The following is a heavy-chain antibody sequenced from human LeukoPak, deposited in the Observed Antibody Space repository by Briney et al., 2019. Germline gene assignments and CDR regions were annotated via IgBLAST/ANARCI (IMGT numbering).Heavy chain of an antibody. D-gene: IGHD6-13*01. CDR3: ARDRRGKIIAAAAY. V-gene: IGHV3-48*01. J-gene: IGHJ4*02. CDR2: VSSTSRTI. CDR1: GFTFSTYS. Sequence: GGSLRLSCAASGFTFSTYSMNWVRQAPGKELEWVSYVSSTSRTIYYADSVKGRFTISRDNSKNTLYLQMNSLRAEDTAVYYCARDRRGKIIAAAAYWGQGTLVTVSS.